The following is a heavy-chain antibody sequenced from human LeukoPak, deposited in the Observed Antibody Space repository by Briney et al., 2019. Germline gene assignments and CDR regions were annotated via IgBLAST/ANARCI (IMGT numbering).Heavy chain of an antibody. Sequence: PGGSLRLSCAASGFTFSSYSMNWVRQAPGKGLEWVSSISSSSSYIYYADSVKGRFTIFRDNAKNSLYLQMNSLRAEDTAVYYCARILVSGDPAGFDYRGQGTLVTVSS. CDR1: GFTFSSYS. J-gene: IGHJ4*02. CDR2: ISSSSSYI. D-gene: IGHD4-17*01. V-gene: IGHV3-21*01. CDR3: ARILVSGDPAGFDY.